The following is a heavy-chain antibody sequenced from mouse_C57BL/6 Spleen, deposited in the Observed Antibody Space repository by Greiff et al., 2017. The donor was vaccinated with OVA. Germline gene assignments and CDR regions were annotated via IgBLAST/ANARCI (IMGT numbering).Heavy chain of an antibody. CDR2: IDPSDSYT. Sequence: QVQLQQPGAELVKPGASVKLSCKASGYTFTSYWMQWVKQRPGQGLEWIGEIDPSDSYTNYNQKFKGKATVTVDTSSSTAYMQLSSLTSEDSAVYYCARVGTGYFDVWGTGTTVTVSS. V-gene: IGHV1-50*01. J-gene: IGHJ1*03. CDR1: GYTFTSYW. CDR3: ARVGTGYFDV. D-gene: IGHD4-1*01.